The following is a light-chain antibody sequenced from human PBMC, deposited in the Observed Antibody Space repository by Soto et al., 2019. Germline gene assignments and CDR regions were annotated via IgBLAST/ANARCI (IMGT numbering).Light chain of an antibody. CDR2: TTS. Sequence: DIQMTHSPSSLSASVGERVTITYLASQSITNCLNWYQQKPGKAPKLLIFTTSSLHTGVPSRFSGSGSGTDFTLTISSLQPEDFATYYCQKGYSTPRNFGQGTRLEIK. CDR1: QSITNC. V-gene: IGKV1-39*01. CDR3: QKGYSTPRN. J-gene: IGKJ5*01.